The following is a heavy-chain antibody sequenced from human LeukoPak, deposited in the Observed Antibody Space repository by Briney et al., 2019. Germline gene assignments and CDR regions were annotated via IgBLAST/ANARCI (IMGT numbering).Heavy chain of an antibody. CDR3: ARVRSGWEFDY. J-gene: IGHJ4*02. CDR2: IYYSGST. Sequence: SETLSLTCTVSGGSISSYYWSWIRQPPGKGLEWIGYIYYSGSTNYNPSLKSRVTISVDTSKNQFSLKLSSATAADTAVYYCARVRSGWEFDYWGQGTLVTVSS. V-gene: IGHV4-59*01. D-gene: IGHD6-19*01. CDR1: GGSISSYY.